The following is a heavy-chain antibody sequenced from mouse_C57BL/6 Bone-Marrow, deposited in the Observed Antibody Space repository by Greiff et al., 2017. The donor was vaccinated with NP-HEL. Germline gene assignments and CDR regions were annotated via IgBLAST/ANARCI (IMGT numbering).Heavy chain of an antibody. CDR3: ARWLLRFFFAY. J-gene: IGHJ3*01. V-gene: IGHV1-81*01. D-gene: IGHD2-3*01. CDR2: IYPRSGNT. Sequence: QVQLQQSGAELARPGASVKLSCKASGYTFTSYGISWVKQRTGQGLEWIGEIYPRSGNTYYNEKFKGKATLTADKSSSTAYMELRSLTSEDSAVYFCARWLLRFFFAYWGQGTLVTVSA. CDR1: GYTFTSYG.